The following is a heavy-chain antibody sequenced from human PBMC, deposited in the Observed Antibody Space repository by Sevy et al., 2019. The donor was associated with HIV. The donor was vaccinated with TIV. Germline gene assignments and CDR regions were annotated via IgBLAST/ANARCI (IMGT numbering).Heavy chain of an antibody. Sequence: GGSLRLSCAASGFTFSSYAMHWVRQAPGKGLEWVAVISYDGSKKYYADSVKSRFTISRDNSKNPLYLQMNSLRAEDTAVYYCARGNEFGAFDIWGQGTMVTVSS. CDR3: ARGNEFGAFDI. CDR1: GFTFSSYA. V-gene: IGHV3-30-3*01. CDR2: ISYDGSKK. J-gene: IGHJ3*02. D-gene: IGHD3-10*01.